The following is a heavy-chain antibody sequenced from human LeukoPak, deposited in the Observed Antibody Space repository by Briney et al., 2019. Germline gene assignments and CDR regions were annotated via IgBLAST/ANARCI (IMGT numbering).Heavy chain of an antibody. V-gene: IGHV7-4-1*02. CDR3: AREGRRDGYNSGDY. J-gene: IGHJ4*02. CDR2: INTNTGNP. Sequence: GASVTVSCTASGYTFTSYAMNWVRQAPGQGFEWMGWINTNTGNPTYAQGFTGQFVFSLDTSVSTAYLQISSLKAEDTAVYYCAREGRRDGYNSGDYWGQGTLVTVSS. CDR1: GYTFTSYA. D-gene: IGHD5-24*01.